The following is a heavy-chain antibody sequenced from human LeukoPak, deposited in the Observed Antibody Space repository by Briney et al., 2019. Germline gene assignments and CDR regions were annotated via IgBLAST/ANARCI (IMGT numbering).Heavy chain of an antibody. V-gene: IGHV4-59*12. CDR1: GVSISSYY. Sequence: SETLSLICTVSGVSISSYYWSWIRQAPGQGLEGFGYINYSGSTNYNTSLETRVIITVTTTNNQFSLKLSSVTAAATAVYYCGRGGSRCYVAPNFDYWGHGTLGTVSS. D-gene: IGHD6-13*01. J-gene: IGHJ4*01. CDR2: INYSGST. CDR3: GRGGSRCYVAPNFDY.